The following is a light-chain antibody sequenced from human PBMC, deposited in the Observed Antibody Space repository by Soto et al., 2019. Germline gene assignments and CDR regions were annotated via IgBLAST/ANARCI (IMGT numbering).Light chain of an antibody. J-gene: IGKJ4*01. V-gene: IGKV1D-8*01. CDR3: KPYDNYQLT. CDR2: DDS. Sequence: VIWMTQRPSLLAASTGDRVTISCRMSQGISSYLAWYQQKPGKDNKFMIYDDSNLESGVTSRFSGSASGTEFTLAIRSMQPDDFATYYCKPYDNYQLTLGGWKKVDIK. CDR1: QGISSY.